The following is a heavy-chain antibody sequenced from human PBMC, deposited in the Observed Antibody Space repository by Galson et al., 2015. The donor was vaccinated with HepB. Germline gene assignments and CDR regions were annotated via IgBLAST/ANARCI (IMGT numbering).Heavy chain of an antibody. CDR1: GFTFSSYA. V-gene: IGHV3-23*01. CDR3: ARGAAGAYWYFDL. Sequence: SLRLSCAVSGFTFSSYAMSWARQAPGKGLEWVSAIGTSGGTYYADSVKGRFTISRDTSKNTVYLQMNSLRAEDTAVYHCARGAAGAYWYFDLWGRGTLVTVSS. D-gene: IGHD6-13*01. CDR2: IGTSGGT. J-gene: IGHJ2*01.